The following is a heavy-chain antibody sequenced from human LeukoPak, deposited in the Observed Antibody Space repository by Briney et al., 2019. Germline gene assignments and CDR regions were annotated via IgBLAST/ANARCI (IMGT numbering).Heavy chain of an antibody. J-gene: IGHJ4*02. D-gene: IGHD5-24*01. V-gene: IGHV3-30-3*01. Sequence: SGGSLRLSCAASGFTFSSYAMHWVRQAPGKGLEWVAVISYDGSNKYYADSVKGRFTISRDNSKNTLYLQMNSLRAEDTAVYYCARGQEMATIGYFDYWGQGTLVTVSS. CDR2: ISYDGSNK. CDR1: GFTFSSYA. CDR3: ARGQEMATIGYFDY.